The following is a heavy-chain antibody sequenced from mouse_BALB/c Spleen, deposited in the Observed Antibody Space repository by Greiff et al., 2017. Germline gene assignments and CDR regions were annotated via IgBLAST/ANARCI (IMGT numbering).Heavy chain of an antibody. CDR1: GFAFSSYD. CDR2: ISSGGGST. V-gene: IGHV5-12-1*01. J-gene: IGHJ4*01. CDR3: ARHDGSSRYYAMDY. Sequence: EVKLQESGGGLVKPGGSLKLSCAASGFAFSSYDMSWVRQTPEKRLEWVAYISSGGGSTYYPDTVKGRFTISRDNAKNTLYLQMSSLKSEDTAMYYCARHDGSSRYYAMDYWGQGTSVTVSS. D-gene: IGHD1-1*01.